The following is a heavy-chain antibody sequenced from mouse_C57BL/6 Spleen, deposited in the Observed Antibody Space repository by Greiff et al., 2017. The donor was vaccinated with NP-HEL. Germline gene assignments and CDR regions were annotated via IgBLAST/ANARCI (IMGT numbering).Heavy chain of an antibody. J-gene: IGHJ4*01. CDR2: ILTGSGST. CDR3: ARKTPVVATDYAMDY. CDR1: GYTFTGYW. Sequence: QVQLKESGAELMKPGASVKLSCKATGYTFTGYWIEWVKQRPGHGLEWIGEILTGSGSTNYNEKFKGKATFTADTFSNTAYMQLSSLTTEDSAIYYCARKTPVVATDYAMDYWGQGTSVTVSS. D-gene: IGHD1-1*01. V-gene: IGHV1-9*01.